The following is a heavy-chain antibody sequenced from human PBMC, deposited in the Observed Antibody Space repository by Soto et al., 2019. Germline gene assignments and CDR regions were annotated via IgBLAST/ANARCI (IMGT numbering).Heavy chain of an antibody. J-gene: IGHJ5*02. V-gene: IGHV4-4*02. CDR3: ARLWLGEFKGGWFDP. CDR2: IYHSGST. D-gene: IGHD3-10*01. CDR1: SGSISSSNW. Sequence: SETLSLTCAVSSGSISSSNWWSWVRQPPGKGLEWIGEIYHSGSTNYNPSLKSRVTISVDKSKNQFSLKLSSVTAADTAVYYCARLWLGEFKGGWFDPWGQGTLVTVSS.